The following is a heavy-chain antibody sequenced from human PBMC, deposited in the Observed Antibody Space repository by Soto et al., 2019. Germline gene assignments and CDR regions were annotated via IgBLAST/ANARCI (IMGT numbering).Heavy chain of an antibody. Sequence: ASVKVSCKASGYIYTNYYIHWVRQAPGQGLEWMAIINPLPTSGSTNYAQEFQGRVTVTRDTSTSTVYMELNSLRSDDTAIYYCARDLAAAAYWGQGTLVTVSS. CDR3: ARDLAAAAY. J-gene: IGHJ4*02. V-gene: IGHV1-46*01. D-gene: IGHD6-13*01. CDR2: INPLPTSGST. CDR1: GYIYTNYY.